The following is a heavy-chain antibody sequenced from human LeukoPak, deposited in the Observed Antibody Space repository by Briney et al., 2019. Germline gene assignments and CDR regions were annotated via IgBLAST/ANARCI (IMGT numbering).Heavy chain of an antibody. J-gene: IGHJ4*02. CDR3: AREGSLYGYHSFDS. Sequence: GGSLRLSCAASGFTFSSYGMHWVRQAPGKGLEWVAVISYDGSNKYYADSVKGRFTISRDNSKNTLYLQMNSLRAEDTAVYYCAREGSLYGYHSFDSWGQGTLVTVSS. CDR1: GFTFSSYG. CDR2: ISYDGSNK. V-gene: IGHV3-30*03. D-gene: IGHD5-18*01.